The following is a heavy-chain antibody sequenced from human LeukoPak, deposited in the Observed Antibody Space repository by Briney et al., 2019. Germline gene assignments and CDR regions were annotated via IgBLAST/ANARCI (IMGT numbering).Heavy chain of an antibody. J-gene: IGHJ4*02. D-gene: IGHD6-19*01. V-gene: IGHV3-30*04. CDR3: ARDGYSSGWYYVYDY. Sequence: GGSLRLSCAASGFTFSSYAMHRVRQAPGKGLEWVAVISYDGSNKYYADSVKGRFTISRDNSKNTLYLQMNSLRAEDTAVYYCARDGYSSGWYYVYDYWGQGTLVTVSS. CDR1: GFTFSSYA. CDR2: ISYDGSNK.